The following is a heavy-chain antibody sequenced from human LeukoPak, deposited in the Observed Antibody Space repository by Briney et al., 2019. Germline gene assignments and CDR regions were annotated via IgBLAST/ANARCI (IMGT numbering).Heavy chain of an antibody. Sequence: GGSLRLSCAASGFTFSDYYMSWIRKAPGTELEWVSYISSSGSTIYYADSVNGRFTISRDNATNSLYLQMNSLRAEDTAVYYCARVRMTTVTVYYFDYGGQGTRVTVSS. D-gene: IGHD4-17*01. V-gene: IGHV3-11*04. CDR1: GFTFSDYY. J-gene: IGHJ4*02. CDR2: ISSSGSTI. CDR3: ARVRMTTVTVYYFDY.